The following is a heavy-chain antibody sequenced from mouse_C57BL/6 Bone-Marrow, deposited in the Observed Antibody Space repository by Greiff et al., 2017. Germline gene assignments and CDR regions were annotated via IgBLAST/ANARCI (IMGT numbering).Heavy chain of an antibody. CDR3: ARHDYDGAGFAY. CDR1: GYTFTSYW. V-gene: IGHV1-64*01. D-gene: IGHD2-4*01. CDR2: IHPNSGST. Sequence: VQLQQPGAELVKPGASVKLSCKASGYTFTSYWMHWVKQRPGQGLEWIGMIHPNSGSTNYNEKFKSKATLTVDNSSSTAYMQLSSLTSEDSAVYYCARHDYDGAGFAYWGQGTLVTVSA. J-gene: IGHJ3*01.